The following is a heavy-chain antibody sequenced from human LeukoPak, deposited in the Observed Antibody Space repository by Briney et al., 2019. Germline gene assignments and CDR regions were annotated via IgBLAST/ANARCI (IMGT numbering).Heavy chain of an antibody. CDR3: ARLQRYYYYMDV. V-gene: IGHV4-39*01. CDR2: IYYSGST. D-gene: IGHD5-18*01. J-gene: IGHJ6*03. Sequence: PSETLSLTCTVSGGSISSSSYYWGWIRQPPGKGLEWIGSIYYSGSTYYNPSLKSRVTISVDTSKNQFSLKLSSVTAADTAVYYCARLQRYYYYMDVWGKGTTVTVSS. CDR1: GGSISSSSYY.